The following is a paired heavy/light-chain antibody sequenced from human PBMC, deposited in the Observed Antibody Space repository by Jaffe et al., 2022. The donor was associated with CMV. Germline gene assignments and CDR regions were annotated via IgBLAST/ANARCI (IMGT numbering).Light chain of an antibody. CDR1: SSDVGSYNL. CDR2: EVT. Sequence: QSALTQPASVSGSPGQSITISCTGISSDVGSYNLVSWYQQHPGKAPKLIIYEVTKRPSGVSSRFSGSKSDNTASLTISGLQAEDEADYYCCSYTGTYSWVFGGGTKLTVL. J-gene: IGLJ3*02. CDR3: CSYTGTYSWV. V-gene: IGLV2-23*02.
Heavy chain of an antibody. J-gene: IGHJ4*02. CDR1: GFTFSNYW. CDR2: IKKDGSEK. V-gene: IGHV3-7*03. Sequence: EVRLVEAGGGLVQPGGSLKLSCGASGFTFSNYWMSWVRQTPGKGLEWVANIKKDGSEKYYVDSVMGRFTISRDNAKNSLYLQMDRLRAEDTAMYYCATMTAQFDYWGQGTPVTVSS. CDR3: ATMTAQFDY. D-gene: IGHD2-21*02.